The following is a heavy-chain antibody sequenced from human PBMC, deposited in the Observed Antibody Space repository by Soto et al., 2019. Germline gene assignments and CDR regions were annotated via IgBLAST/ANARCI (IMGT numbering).Heavy chain of an antibody. CDR2: IIPILGIA. J-gene: IGHJ3*01. CDR1: GGTFSSYT. V-gene: IGHV1-69*08. Sequence: QVQLVQSGAEVKKPGSSVKVSCKASGGTFSSYTISWVRQAPGQGLEWMGRIIPILGIANYAQKFQGRVTITADKSTSTAYMELSSLRSEDTAVYYCARDYIPSDQVSSGWPNAFDLWGQGTMVTVFS. D-gene: IGHD6-19*01. CDR3: ARDYIPSDQVSSGWPNAFDL.